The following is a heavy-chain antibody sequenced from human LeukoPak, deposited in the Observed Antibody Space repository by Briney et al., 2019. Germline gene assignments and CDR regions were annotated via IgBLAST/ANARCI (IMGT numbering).Heavy chain of an antibody. CDR3: ARRGDRDSSGYPALYYFDY. V-gene: IGHV5-51*01. J-gene: IGHJ4*02. CDR1: GYSFTRHW. CDR2: IYPGDSDT. Sequence: GESLKISCKGSGYSFTRHWIGWVRQMPGKGLECMGVIYPGDSDTRYSPSFQGQVTISADKSISTAYLQWSSLKASDTAMYYCARRGDRDSSGYPALYYFDYWGQGTLVTVSS. D-gene: IGHD3-22*01.